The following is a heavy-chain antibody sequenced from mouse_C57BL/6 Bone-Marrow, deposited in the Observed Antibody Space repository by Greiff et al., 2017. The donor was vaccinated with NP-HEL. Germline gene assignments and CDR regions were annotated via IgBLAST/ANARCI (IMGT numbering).Heavy chain of an antibody. CDR1: GYTFTSYW. J-gene: IGHJ3*01. Sequence: QVQLQQPGAELVKPGASVKLSCKASGYTFTSYWMHWVKQRPGQGLEWIGMIHPNSGSTNYNEKFKSKATLTVDKSSSTAYMQLSSLTSGDSAVYDCARKAYYYGSSPWFAYWGQGTLVTVSA. CDR2: IHPNSGST. D-gene: IGHD1-1*01. CDR3: ARKAYYYGSSPWFAY. V-gene: IGHV1-64*01.